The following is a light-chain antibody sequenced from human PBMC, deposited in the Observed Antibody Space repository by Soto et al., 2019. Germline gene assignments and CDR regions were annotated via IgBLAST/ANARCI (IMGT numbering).Light chain of an antibody. CDR2: EDN. Sequence: NFMLTQPHSVSASPGKTVTISCTRSSGSIASNYVQWYQQRPGSSPTTVIYEDNQRPSGVPDRFSGSIDSSSNSASLTISGLKTEDEADYYCQSYDSSNHVVFGGGPKLTVL. V-gene: IGLV6-57*01. CDR3: QSYDSSNHVV. J-gene: IGLJ2*01. CDR1: SGSIASNY.